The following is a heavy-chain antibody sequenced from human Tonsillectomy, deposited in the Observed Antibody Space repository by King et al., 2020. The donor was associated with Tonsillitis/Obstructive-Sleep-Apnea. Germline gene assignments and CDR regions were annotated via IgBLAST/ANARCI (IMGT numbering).Heavy chain of an antibody. CDR1: GYTFTRWY. CDR3: ARDDVVGRYIDS. Sequence: VQLVESGAEVKTPGASVKVSCKASGYTFTRWYIHWVRQARGQGLEWIGIINPSDGITTYAQKFQGRVTMTTDTSASTVYLQLSSLRSEDTAVYYCARDDVVGRYIDSWGQGTLVTVSS. J-gene: IGHJ4*02. CDR2: INPSDGIT. V-gene: IGHV1-46*01. D-gene: IGHD1-14*01.